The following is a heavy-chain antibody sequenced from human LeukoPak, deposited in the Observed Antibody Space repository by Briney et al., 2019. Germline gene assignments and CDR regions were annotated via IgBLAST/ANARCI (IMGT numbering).Heavy chain of an antibody. CDR3: ARAYYDILTGYPEYFDY. J-gene: IGHJ4*02. Sequence: GGSLRLSCAASGFTVSSNYMSWVRQAPGKGLEWVSVIYSGGSTYYADSVKGRFSISRGNSKNTLYLQMNSLRAEDTAVYYCARAYYDILTGYPEYFDYWGQGTLVTVSS. CDR1: GFTVSSNY. V-gene: IGHV3-53*01. D-gene: IGHD3-9*01. CDR2: IYSGGST.